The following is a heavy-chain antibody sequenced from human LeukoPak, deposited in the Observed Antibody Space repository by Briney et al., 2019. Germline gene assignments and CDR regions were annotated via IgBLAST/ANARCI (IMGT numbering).Heavy chain of an antibody. D-gene: IGHD2-2*01. V-gene: IGHV4-31*03. CDR3: ARVRSDTSCDY. Sequence: TSETLSLTCTVSGGSISSGDYYWSWIRQHPGKGLEWIGYIYHSESTYYNPSLKSRVIISADTSKNQFSLNLNSVTAADTAVYCCARVRSDTSCDYWGQGTLVTVSS. CDR2: IYHSEST. J-gene: IGHJ4*02. CDR1: GGSISSGDYY.